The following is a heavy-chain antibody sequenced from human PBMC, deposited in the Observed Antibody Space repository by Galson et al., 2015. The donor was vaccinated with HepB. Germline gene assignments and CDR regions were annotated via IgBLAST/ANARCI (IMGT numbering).Heavy chain of an antibody. CDR2: IRSTADGGTT. CDR3: TTDVRWEVVPVDY. J-gene: IGHJ4*02. D-gene: IGHD1-26*01. Sequence: SLRLSCAASGFTFTNAWMSWVRQVPGKGLEWVGRIRSTADGGTTDYAAPVKGRFTISRDDSKNTLYLQMNDLRTEDAALYYCTTDVRWEVVPVDYWGQGTLVTVSS. CDR1: GFTFTNAW. V-gene: IGHV3-15*01.